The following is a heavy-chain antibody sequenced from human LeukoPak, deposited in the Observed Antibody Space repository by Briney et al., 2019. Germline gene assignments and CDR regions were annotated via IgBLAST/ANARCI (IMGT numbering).Heavy chain of an antibody. D-gene: IGHD6-6*01. CDR1: GFTFSSYW. CDR2: IKQDGSEK. J-gene: IGHJ6*03. Sequence: GGSLRLSCAASGFTFSSYWVSWVRQAPGKGLEWVANIKQDGSEKYYVDSVKGRFTISRDNAKNSLYLQMNSLRAEDTAVYYCARRGSSAAYYYMDVWGKGTTVTVSS. CDR3: ARRGSSAAYYYMDV. V-gene: IGHV3-7*01.